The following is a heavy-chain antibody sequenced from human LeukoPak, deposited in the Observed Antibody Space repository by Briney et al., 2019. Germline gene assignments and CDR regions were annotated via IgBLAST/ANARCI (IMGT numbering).Heavy chain of an antibody. Sequence: PGGSLRLSCSASGFTFKSYAMHWVRQAPGKGLEYVSSINTNGANTYYADSVKGRFTISRDNSKNTLYLQMNSLRAEDTAVYYCARDGEMATLNFDYWGQGTLVTVSS. CDR1: GFTFKSYA. V-gene: IGHV3-64*04. CDR2: INTNGANT. D-gene: IGHD5-24*01. J-gene: IGHJ4*02. CDR3: ARDGEMATLNFDY.